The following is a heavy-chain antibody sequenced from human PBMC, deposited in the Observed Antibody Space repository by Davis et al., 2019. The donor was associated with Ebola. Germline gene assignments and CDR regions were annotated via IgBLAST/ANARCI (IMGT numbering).Heavy chain of an antibody. CDR2: ISYDGSNK. CDR1: GFTFSSYG. CDR3: ASRTVLAH. V-gene: IGHV3-30*03. Sequence: GESLKISCAASGFTFSSYGMHWVRQAPGKGLEWVAVISYDGSNKYYADSVKGRFTISRDNSKNTLYLQMNSLRAEDTAVYYCASRTVLAHWGQGTLVTVSS. J-gene: IGHJ4*02. D-gene: IGHD4-17*01.